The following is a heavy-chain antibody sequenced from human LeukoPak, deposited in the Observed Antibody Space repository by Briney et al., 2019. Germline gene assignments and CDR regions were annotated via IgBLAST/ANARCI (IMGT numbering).Heavy chain of an antibody. Sequence: GSSVKVSCKASGGTFSNYAINWVRQAPGQGLEWMGRIIPTVRITNYAQKFQGRVTIIADKSTSTVYMELSSLRSEDTALYYCARENLSTMVRGVTHYYYYGMDVWGPGTTVTVSS. V-gene: IGHV1-69*04. CDR3: ARENLSTMVRGVTHYYYYGMDV. CDR1: GGTFSNYA. D-gene: IGHD3-10*01. J-gene: IGHJ6*02. CDR2: IIPTVRIT.